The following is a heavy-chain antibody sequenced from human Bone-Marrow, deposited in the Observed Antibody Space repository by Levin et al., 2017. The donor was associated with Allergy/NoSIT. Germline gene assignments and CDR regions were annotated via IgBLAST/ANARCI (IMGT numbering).Heavy chain of an antibody. CDR3: GRLSYCSGVTCYNGAVDY. Sequence: PGGSLRLSCAASGFTFSSYAMSWVRQAPGKGLEWVSGISGGGDNTYYTDSVKGRFTMSRDNSKKTLFLLMNNLGAEDTAIYYCGRLSYCSGVTCYNGAVDYWGQGTLVTVSS. CDR1: GFTFSSYA. CDR2: ISGGGDNT. V-gene: IGHV3-23*01. J-gene: IGHJ4*02. D-gene: IGHD2-15*01.